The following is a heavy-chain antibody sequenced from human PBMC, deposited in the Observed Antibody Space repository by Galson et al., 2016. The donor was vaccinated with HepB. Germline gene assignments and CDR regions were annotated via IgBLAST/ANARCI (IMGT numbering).Heavy chain of an antibody. CDR3: TTPTTGE. V-gene: IGHV3-15*01. D-gene: IGHD3-16*01. J-gene: IGHJ4*02. Sequence: SLRLSCAASGFTFTNAWMSWVRQAPGKGLEWDGRIKSKTDGGSIEYAAVVKGRFTISRDDSKNTLYLHMTSLRTDDTAMYYCTTPTTGEWGQGTLVTVS. CDR1: GFTFTNAW. CDR2: IKSKTDGGSI.